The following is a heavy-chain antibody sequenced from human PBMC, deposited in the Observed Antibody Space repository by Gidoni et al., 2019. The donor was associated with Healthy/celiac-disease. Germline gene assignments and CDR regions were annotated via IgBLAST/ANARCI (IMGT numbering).Heavy chain of an antibody. CDR1: GFPFSSYW. J-gene: IGHJ4*02. CDR3: ARVPRFDSSSWYYFDY. V-gene: IGHV3-74*01. D-gene: IGHD6-13*01. Sequence: EVQLVESGGGLVQPGGSLRLSCAASGFPFSSYWMHWVRQAPGKGLVWVSRINSDGSSTSYADSVKGRFTISRDNAKNTLYLQMNSLRAEDTAVYYCARVPRFDSSSWYYFDYWGQGTLVTVSS. CDR2: INSDGSST.